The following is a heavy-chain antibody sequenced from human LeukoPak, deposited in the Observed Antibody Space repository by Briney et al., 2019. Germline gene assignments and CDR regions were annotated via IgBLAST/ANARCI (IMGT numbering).Heavy chain of an antibody. Sequence: GGSLRLSCAASGFTFSNHYMSWVRQAPGKGLEWVANIKQDGSEKYYVDSVKGRFTISRDNAKNSLYLQMNSLRAEDTAVYYCARDDWFDPWGQGTLVTVSS. J-gene: IGHJ5*02. CDR3: ARDDWFDP. CDR2: IKQDGSEK. CDR1: GFTFSNHY. V-gene: IGHV3-7*01.